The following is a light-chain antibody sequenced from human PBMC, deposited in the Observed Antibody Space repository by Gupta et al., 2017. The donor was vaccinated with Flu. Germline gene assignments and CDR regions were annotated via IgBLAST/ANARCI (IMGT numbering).Light chain of an antibody. Sequence: EIVLTQSPGTLSLSPGERATLSCRASQSVSSSSLAWYQQKPGQAPRLLIYGAPSRATDIPDRFSGSGSGTDFTLSISRLEPEDFAVSYCQQYGTSPQTFGEGTKVEIK. CDR3: QQYGTSPQT. V-gene: IGKV3-20*01. CDR1: QSVSSSS. CDR2: GAP. J-gene: IGKJ1*01.